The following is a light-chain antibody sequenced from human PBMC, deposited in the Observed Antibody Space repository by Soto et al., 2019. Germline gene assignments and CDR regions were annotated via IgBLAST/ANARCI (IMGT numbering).Light chain of an antibody. J-gene: IGKJ2*01. CDR1: QSVSSNY. Sequence: EIVLTQSPGTLSLSPGERATLSCRASQSVSSNYLAWYQQKPAQAPRLLIYGASSRATGIPDRFSGSGSGTDFTLTISRLEPEDFAVYLCQQYDTSTPLYTFGQGTKLEIK. CDR2: GAS. V-gene: IGKV3-20*01. CDR3: QQYDTSTPLYT.